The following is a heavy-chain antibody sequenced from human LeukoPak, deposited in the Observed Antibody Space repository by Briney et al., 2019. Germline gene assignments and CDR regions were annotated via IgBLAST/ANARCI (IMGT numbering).Heavy chain of an antibody. CDR2: IIPILGIA. CDR3: ARVGLPDGANSFFDY. CDR1: GGTFSSYA. V-gene: IGHV1-69*04. Sequence: SVKVSCKASGGTFSSYAISWVRQAPGQGLEWMGRIIPILGIANYAQKFQGRVTITADKSTSTAYMELSSLRSEDTAVYYCARVGLPDGANSFFDYWGQGTLVTVSS. J-gene: IGHJ4*02. D-gene: IGHD4-23*01.